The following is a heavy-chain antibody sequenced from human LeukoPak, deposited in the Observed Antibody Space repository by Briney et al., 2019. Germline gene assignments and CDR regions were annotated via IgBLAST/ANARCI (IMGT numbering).Heavy chain of an antibody. J-gene: IGHJ4*02. CDR3: AMGSFGDPLAL. CDR2: FYRDGGI. Sequence: PGGSLRLSCAASGFTVTNNYMNWVRQAPGKGLEWVSVFYRDGGIYYGDSVKGRFTISRDTSQNMVYLQMDSLRAEDTAVYYCAMGSFGDPLALWGQGTLVTVSS. CDR1: GFTVTNNY. D-gene: IGHD3-10*01. V-gene: IGHV3-66*01.